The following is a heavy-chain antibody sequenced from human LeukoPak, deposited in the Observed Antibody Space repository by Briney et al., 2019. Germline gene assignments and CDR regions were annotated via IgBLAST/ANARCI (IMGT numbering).Heavy chain of an antibody. CDR3: ARHCTGDICAAYYFYYYLDV. V-gene: IGHV4-39*02. Sequence: PSETLSLTCTVSGGSISTSSYYWGWIRQPPGKGLEWIGSISESGRTYYNPSLKSRAITSVDTSKKHFSLKLSSVTAADTAVYYCARHCTGDICAAYYFYYYLDVWGKGTTVTVSS. J-gene: IGHJ6*03. CDR2: ISESGRT. CDR1: GGSISTSSYY. D-gene: IGHD2-8*02.